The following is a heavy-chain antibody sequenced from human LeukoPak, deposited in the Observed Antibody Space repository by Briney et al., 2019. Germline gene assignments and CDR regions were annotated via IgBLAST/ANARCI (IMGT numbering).Heavy chain of an antibody. J-gene: IGHJ4*02. CDR1: ENSFTTSW. Sequence: GETLKISCKASENSFTTSWIGWVRQMPGRGLEWMGIIYPGDSDTRYSPSFQGQVTISADKSISTAYLQWSSLKASDTAMYYCARQESVWGQGTLVTVSS. CDR2: IYPGDSDT. V-gene: IGHV5-51*01. CDR3: ARQESV. D-gene: IGHD3-10*01.